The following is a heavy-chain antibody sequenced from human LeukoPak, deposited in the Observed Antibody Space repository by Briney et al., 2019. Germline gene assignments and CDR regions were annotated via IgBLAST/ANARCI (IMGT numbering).Heavy chain of an antibody. Sequence: SQTLSLTCAVSGDSISSGVYSWSWIRQPPGKGLEWIGYFFQSGSTAYNPSLKSRVSISLDRSKNQFSLRLTSVTAADTAVYYCARETAHYDFWSGYPLFNYFDYWGQGTLVTVSS. CDR3: ARETAHYDFWSGYPLFNYFDY. D-gene: IGHD3-3*01. CDR1: GDSISSGVYS. J-gene: IGHJ4*02. V-gene: IGHV4-30-2*01. CDR2: FFQSGST.